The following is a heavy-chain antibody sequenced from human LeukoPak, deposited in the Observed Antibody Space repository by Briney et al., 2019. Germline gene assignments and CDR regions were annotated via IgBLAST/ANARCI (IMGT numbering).Heavy chain of an antibody. D-gene: IGHD3-10*01. CDR3: ARVLTMFRGGFDY. CDR2: MYHSGIT. CDR1: GGSISSSSYY. J-gene: IGHJ4*02. V-gene: IGHV4-39*07. Sequence: SETLSLTCTVSGGSISSSSYYWGWIRQPPGKGLEWIGSMYHSGITYFNPSLKSRVTVSVDTSKNQFSLKLSSVTAADTAVYYCARVLTMFRGGFDYWGQGTLVTVSS.